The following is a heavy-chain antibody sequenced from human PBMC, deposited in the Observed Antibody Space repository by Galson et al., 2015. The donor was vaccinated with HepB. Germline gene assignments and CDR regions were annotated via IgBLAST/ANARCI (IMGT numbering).Heavy chain of an antibody. V-gene: IGHV1-18*01. J-gene: IGHJ3*02. CDR1: GYTFTSYG. Sequence: SVKVSCKASGYTFTSYGISWVRQAPGQGLEWMGWISAYNGNTNYAHKLQGRVTMTTDTSTSTAYMELKSLRSDDTAVYYCARTIYDFWSGYYDAFDIWGQGTMVTVSS. D-gene: IGHD3-3*01. CDR2: ISAYNGNT. CDR3: ARTIYDFWSGYYDAFDI.